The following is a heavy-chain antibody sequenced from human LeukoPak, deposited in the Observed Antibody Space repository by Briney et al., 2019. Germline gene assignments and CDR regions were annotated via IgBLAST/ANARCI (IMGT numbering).Heavy chain of an antibody. Sequence: ASVKVSCKASGYTFTDYYMHWVRQAPGQELEWMGRINPNSGGTNYAQKFQDRVTMTRDTSISTAYMELSRLRSDDTAVYYCARGGSSGWYVFDYWGQGTLVTVSS. D-gene: IGHD6-19*01. J-gene: IGHJ4*02. CDR1: GYTFTDYY. CDR2: INPNSGGT. V-gene: IGHV1-2*06. CDR3: ARGGSSGWYVFDY.